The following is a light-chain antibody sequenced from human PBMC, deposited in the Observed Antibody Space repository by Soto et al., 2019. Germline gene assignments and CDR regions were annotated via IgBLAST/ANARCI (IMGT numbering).Light chain of an antibody. V-gene: IGLV2-14*03. CDR2: DVN. J-gene: IGLJ2*01. Sequence: QLVLTQPASVSGSPGQSITISCTGTSSDIGGLYNYVSWYQQHPGKAPKLLIYDVNDRPSGVSDRFSGSKSGNTASLTISGLQAEDEADYFCSAYSSGATHVVFGGGTKVTVL. CDR1: SSDIGGLYNY. CDR3: SAYSSGATHVV.